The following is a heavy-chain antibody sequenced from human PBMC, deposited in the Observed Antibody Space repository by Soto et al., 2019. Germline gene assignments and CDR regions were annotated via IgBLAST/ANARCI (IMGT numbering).Heavy chain of an antibody. Sequence: GASVKVSCKASGYTFTSYGISWVRQAPGQGLEWMGWISAYNGNTNYAQKLQGRVTMTTDTSTSTAYMELRSLRSDDTAVYYCARGLIPDIVVVPAATENWFDPWGQGTLVTVSS. J-gene: IGHJ5*02. D-gene: IGHD2-2*01. V-gene: IGHV1-18*01. CDR1: GYTFTSYG. CDR2: ISAYNGNT. CDR3: ARGLIPDIVVVPAATENWFDP.